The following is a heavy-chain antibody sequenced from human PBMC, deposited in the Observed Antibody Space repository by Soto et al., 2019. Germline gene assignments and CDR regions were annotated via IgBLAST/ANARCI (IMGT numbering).Heavy chain of an antibody. D-gene: IGHD6-19*01. V-gene: IGHV4-59*01. CDR1: VGSISSYY. J-gene: IGHJ4*02. CDR3: ARDRVAVAGFAFGFDY. Sequence: SETLSLTCTVSVGSISSYYWSWIRQPPGKGLEWIGYIYYSGSTNYNPSLKSRVTISVDTSKNQFSLKLSSVTAADTAVYYCARDRVAVAGFAFGFDYWGQGTLVTVSS. CDR2: IYYSGST.